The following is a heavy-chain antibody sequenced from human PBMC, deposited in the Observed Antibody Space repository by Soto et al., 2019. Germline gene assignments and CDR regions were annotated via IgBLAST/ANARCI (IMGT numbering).Heavy chain of an antibody. CDR1: GFTFSSYA. J-gene: IGHJ5*02. Sequence: EVQLLESGGGLVQPGGSLRLSCAASGFTFSSYAMSWVRQPPGKGLEWVSGISGSGGSTHYADSVTGRFTISRDRSKNTLFIQMNSLRAEDTAVYYCAKLARSDHLLSPGPPRFDPGGQGTLVTVSA. D-gene: IGHD3-3*02. CDR2: ISGSGGST. CDR3: AKLARSDHLLSPGPPRFDP. V-gene: IGHV3-23*01.